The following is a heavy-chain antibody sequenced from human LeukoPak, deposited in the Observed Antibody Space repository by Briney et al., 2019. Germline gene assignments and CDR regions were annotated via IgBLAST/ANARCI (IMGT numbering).Heavy chain of an antibody. J-gene: IGHJ4*02. CDR2: IRNDGSNE. V-gene: IGHV3-30*02. CDR3: ATDCGNSSYFIDY. CDR1: GFTFRSYG. D-gene: IGHD2-2*01. Sequence: PGGSLRLSCAASGFTFRSYGMHWVRQAPGKGLEWVAFIRNDGSNEKYAESVKGRSTISRDNFKNTLYLQMNSLRTEDTAVYYCATDCGNSSYFIDYWGQGTLVTVSS.